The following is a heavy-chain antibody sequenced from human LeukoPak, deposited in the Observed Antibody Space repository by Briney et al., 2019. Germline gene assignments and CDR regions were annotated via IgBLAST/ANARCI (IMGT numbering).Heavy chain of an antibody. D-gene: IGHD3-16*01. CDR3: AKDHNGSRGGGAFDY. CDR2: ISYDGSNK. Sequence: GGSLRLSCAASGFTFSSYGMHWVRQAPGKGLEWVAVISYDGSNKYYADSVKGRFTISRDNSKNTLYLQMNSLRAEDTAVYYCAKDHNGSRGGGAFDYWGQGTLVTVSS. J-gene: IGHJ4*02. V-gene: IGHV3-30*18. CDR1: GFTFSSYG.